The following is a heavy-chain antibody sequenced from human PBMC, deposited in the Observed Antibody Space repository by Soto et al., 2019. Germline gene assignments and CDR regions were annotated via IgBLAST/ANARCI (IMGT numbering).Heavy chain of an antibody. CDR3: ARGLIAAAGTQYYYYYGMDV. Sequence: PSETLSLTCTVSGGSISNYYWTCIRQPAGKGLEWIGRIYTSGSTNYNPSLKSRVTMSVDTSKNQFSLKLSSVTAADTAVYYCARGLIAAAGTQYYYYYGMDVWGQGTTVTVSS. V-gene: IGHV4-4*07. J-gene: IGHJ6*02. CDR1: GGSISNYY. CDR2: IYTSGST. D-gene: IGHD6-13*01.